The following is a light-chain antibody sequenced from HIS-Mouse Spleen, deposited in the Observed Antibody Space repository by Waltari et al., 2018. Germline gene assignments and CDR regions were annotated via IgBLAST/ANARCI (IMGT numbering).Light chain of an antibody. V-gene: IGLV3-10*01. CDR3: YSTDSSGNHRV. CDR2: EDS. CDR1: ALPKKH. Sequence: SYELTQPPSVSVSPGQTARITCSGDALPKKHAYWYQPKSGQAPVLVIYEDSKRPSGIPERFSGSSSGTMATLTISGAQVEDEADYYCYSTDSSGNHRVFGGWTKLTVL. J-gene: IGLJ2*01.